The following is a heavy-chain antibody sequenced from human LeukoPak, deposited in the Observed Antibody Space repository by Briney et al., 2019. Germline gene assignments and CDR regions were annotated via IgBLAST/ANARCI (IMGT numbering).Heavy chain of an antibody. CDR3: ANSVIGCGGDCYYFDY. CDR1: GFTFSSYG. Sequence: PGGSLRPSCAASGFTFSSYGMHWVRQAPGKGLEWVAVIWYDGSNKYYADSVKGRFTISRDNSKNTLYLQMNSLRAEDTAVYYCANSVIGCGGDCYYFDYWGQGTLVTVSS. CDR2: IWYDGSNK. V-gene: IGHV3-33*06. J-gene: IGHJ4*02. D-gene: IGHD2-21*02.